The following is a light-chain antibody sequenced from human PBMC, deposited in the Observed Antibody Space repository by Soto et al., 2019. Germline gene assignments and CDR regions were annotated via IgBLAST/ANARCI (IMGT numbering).Light chain of an antibody. CDR1: QDIKNS. CDR2: DVS. V-gene: IGKV1-33*01. Sequence: DIEMIQSPSSLSASVGDRVTITCQASQDIKNSLNWYQQKPGKAPKLLIYDVSNLDTGVPSRFSGSGSGTHFSLTISSLQPEDVATYYCQHYDHLPPLTFGGCTMVQIK. J-gene: IGKJ4*01. CDR3: QHYDHLPPLT.